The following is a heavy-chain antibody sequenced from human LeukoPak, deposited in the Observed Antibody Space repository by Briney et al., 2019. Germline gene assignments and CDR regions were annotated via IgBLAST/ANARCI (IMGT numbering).Heavy chain of an antibody. V-gene: IGHV3-33*08. CDR2: IWYDGSNK. Sequence: AGGSLRLSCAASGFTFSSYGMHWVRLAPGKGLEWVAIIWYDGSNKYYGDSVKGRFTISRDNSKNTLYLQMNSLRAEDTAVYYCARDVAGTEIDYWGQGTLVTVSS. J-gene: IGHJ4*02. CDR3: ARDVAGTEIDY. CDR1: GFTFSSYG. D-gene: IGHD6-19*01.